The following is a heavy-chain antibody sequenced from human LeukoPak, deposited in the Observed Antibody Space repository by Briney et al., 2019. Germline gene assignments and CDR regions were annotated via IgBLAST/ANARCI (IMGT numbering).Heavy chain of an antibody. D-gene: IGHD2-15*01. CDR1: EYSISSDYY. V-gene: IGHV4-38-2*02. J-gene: IGHJ6*03. CDR3: ARVTLCSGGSCYPGYYYFMDV. CDR2: IFHSGST. Sequence: SETLSLTCTVSEYSISSDYYWGWIRQPPGKGLEWIANIFHSGSTYYNPSLKGRVTISVDTSKNQFSLNLSSVTATDTAVYYCARVTLCSGGSCYPGYYYFMDVWGKGTTVTVSS.